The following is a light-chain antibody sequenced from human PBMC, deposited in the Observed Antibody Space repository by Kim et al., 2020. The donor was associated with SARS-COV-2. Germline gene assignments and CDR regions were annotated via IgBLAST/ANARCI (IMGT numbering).Light chain of an antibody. Sequence: PGERATRFCRASQSVGSSYLAWYQHKRGQPPRLLIYGASTRASDIPERFSGSGSGADFTLTISKLEPEDFAVYYCQRFGSSPPYTFGQGTKLEI. J-gene: IGKJ2*01. CDR3: QRFGSSPPYT. V-gene: IGKV3-20*01. CDR2: GAS. CDR1: QSVGSSY.